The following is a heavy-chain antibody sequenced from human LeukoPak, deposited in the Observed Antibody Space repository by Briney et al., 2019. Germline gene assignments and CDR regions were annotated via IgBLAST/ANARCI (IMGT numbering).Heavy chain of an antibody. CDR3: AYLFDY. Sequence: PGGSLRLSCAASGFTFSSYAMHWVRQAPGKGLEWVAVISYDGSNKYYADSVKGRFTISRDNSKNTLYLQMNSLRAEDTAVYYCAYLFDYWGQGTLVTVSS. V-gene: IGHV3-30*04. J-gene: IGHJ4*02. CDR2: ISYDGSNK. CDR1: GFTFSSYA.